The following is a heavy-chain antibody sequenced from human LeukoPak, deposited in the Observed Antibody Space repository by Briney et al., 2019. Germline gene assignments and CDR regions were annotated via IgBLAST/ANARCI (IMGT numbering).Heavy chain of an antibody. CDR1: GGSISIYY. CDR3: ASNDPGIAAAGTTYYYGMDV. D-gene: IGHD6-13*01. V-gene: IGHV4-59*08. J-gene: IGHJ6*02. CDR2: IYCSGST. Sequence: SETLSLTCTVSGGSISIYYWSWIRQPPGKGLEWIGYIYCSGSTKYNPSLKSRVTISVDTSKNQFSLKLSSVTAADTAVYFCASNDPGIAAAGTTYYYGMDVWGQGTTVTVSS.